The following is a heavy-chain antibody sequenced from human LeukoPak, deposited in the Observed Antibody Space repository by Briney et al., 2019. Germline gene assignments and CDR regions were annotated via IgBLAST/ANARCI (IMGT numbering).Heavy chain of an antibody. Sequence: ASVKVSCKASGGTFSSYAISWVRQAPGQGLEWMGWISAHNGNANYAQKLQDRVTMTTDTATSTAYMELRSLASGDTAVYYCARDGYFDHWGQGTLVTVSS. V-gene: IGHV1-18*01. J-gene: IGHJ4*02. CDR2: ISAHNGNA. CDR3: ARDGYFDH. CDR1: GGTFSSYA.